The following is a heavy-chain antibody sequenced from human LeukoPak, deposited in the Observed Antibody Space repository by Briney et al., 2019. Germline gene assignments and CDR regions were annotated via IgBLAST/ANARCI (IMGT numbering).Heavy chain of an antibody. D-gene: IGHD6-19*01. CDR3: ARDQLIRTRYSSGWYPFDY. CDR1: GFTFSSYW. V-gene: IGHV3-7*01. Sequence: GGSLRLSCAASGFTFSSYWMSWVRQAPGKGLEWVANVKQDGSEKYYVDSVKGRFTISRDNAKNSLYLQMNSLRAEDTAVYYCARDQLIRTRYSSGWYPFDYWGQGTLVTVSS. J-gene: IGHJ4*02. CDR2: VKQDGSEK.